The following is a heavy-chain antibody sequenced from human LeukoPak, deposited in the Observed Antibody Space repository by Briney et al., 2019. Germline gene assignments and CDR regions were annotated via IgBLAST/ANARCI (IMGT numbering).Heavy chain of an antibody. V-gene: IGHV4-30-2*01. CDR2: IYHSGST. Sequence: SQTLSLTCTVSGGSISSGGYCWSWIRQPPGKGLEWIGYIYHSGSTYYNPSLKSRVTISVDRSKNQFSLKLSSVTAADTAVYYCARHSSSSWYWRRAFDIWGQGTMVTVSS. CDR3: ARHSSSSWYWRRAFDI. D-gene: IGHD6-13*01. CDR1: GGSISSGGYC. J-gene: IGHJ3*02.